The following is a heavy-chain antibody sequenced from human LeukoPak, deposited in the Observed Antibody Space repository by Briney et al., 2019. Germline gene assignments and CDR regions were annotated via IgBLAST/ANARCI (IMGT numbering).Heavy chain of an antibody. CDR3: ARETRADSGYAIDY. Sequence: GGSLRLSCAASGFTFSSYGMHWVRQAPGKGLEWVAVISYDGSNKYYADSVKGRFTISRDNSKNTLYLQMNSLRAEDTAVYYCARETRADSGYAIDYWGQGTLVTVSS. CDR1: GFTFSSYG. V-gene: IGHV3-30*03. J-gene: IGHJ4*02. CDR2: ISYDGSNK. D-gene: IGHD5-12*01.